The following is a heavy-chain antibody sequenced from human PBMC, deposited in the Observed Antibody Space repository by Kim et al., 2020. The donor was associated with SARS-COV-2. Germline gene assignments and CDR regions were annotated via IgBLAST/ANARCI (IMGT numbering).Heavy chain of an antibody. V-gene: IGHV1-18*01. J-gene: IGHJ4*02. D-gene: IGHD3-10*01. Sequence: YAPKLQGRVTMTTDTSTSTAYMELRSLRSDDTAVYYCARDLFMVRGAQGYWGQGTLVTVSS. CDR3: ARDLFMVRGAQGY.